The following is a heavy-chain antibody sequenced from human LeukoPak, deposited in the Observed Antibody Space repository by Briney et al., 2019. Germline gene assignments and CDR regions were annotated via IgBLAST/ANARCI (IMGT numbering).Heavy chain of an antibody. J-gene: IGHJ4*02. D-gene: IGHD1-26*01. Sequence: PSETLSLTCTVSGGSISSYHWSWVRQPPGKGLEWIGYILTSGSTNYNPSLKSRVSISGDTSKNQFSLRLSSVTAEDTAVYYCARVRVSGSYLYYFDNWGQGTLVTVSS. CDR1: GGSISSYH. CDR3: ARVRVSGSYLYYFDN. CDR2: ILTSGST. V-gene: IGHV4-4*09.